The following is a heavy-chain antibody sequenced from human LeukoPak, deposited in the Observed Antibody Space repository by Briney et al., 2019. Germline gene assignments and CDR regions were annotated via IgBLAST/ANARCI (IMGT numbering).Heavy chain of an antibody. D-gene: IGHD3-3*01. V-gene: IGHV4-59*01. J-gene: IGHJ4*02. Sequence: TSETLSLTCSVSGGSMSSYYWSWIRQSPGKGLEWIGYIYHSGSTDYNSSLKSRVTISEDTSKKQFSLKVSSVTAADTAVYYCARGSGGAIFDYGGREPLATVSS. CDR1: GGSMSSYY. CDR2: IYHSGST. CDR3: ARGSGGAIFDY.